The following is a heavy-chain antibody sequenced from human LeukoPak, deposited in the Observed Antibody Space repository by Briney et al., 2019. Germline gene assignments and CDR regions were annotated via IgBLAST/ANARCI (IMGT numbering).Heavy chain of an antibody. Sequence: GGSLRLSCAASGFTFDDYGMSWVRQAPGKGLEWVSGINWNGGSTGYADSVKGRFTISRDNAKNSLYLQMNSLRAEDTALYYCARVISHSGSYPEPYYFDYWGQGTLVTVSS. D-gene: IGHD1-26*01. CDR2: INWNGGST. V-gene: IGHV3-20*04. J-gene: IGHJ4*02. CDR3: ARVISHSGSYPEPYYFDY. CDR1: GFTFDDYG.